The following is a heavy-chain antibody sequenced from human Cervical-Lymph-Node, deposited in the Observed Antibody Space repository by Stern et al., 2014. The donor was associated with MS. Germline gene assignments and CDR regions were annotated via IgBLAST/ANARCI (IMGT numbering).Heavy chain of an antibody. CDR3: ARGFVGLSHLGFDY. CDR1: GGSISSSNW. D-gene: IGHD3-16*02. J-gene: IGHJ4*02. V-gene: IGHV4-4*02. Sequence: QLQLQESGPGLVKPSGTLSLTCAVSGGSISSSNWWSWVRQPPGKGLEWTGEIYHSGSTYYTPSLQSRVTISVDKSKDQVSLELSSVPAADTAVYYCARGFVGLSHLGFDYWGQGTLVTVSS. CDR2: IYHSGST.